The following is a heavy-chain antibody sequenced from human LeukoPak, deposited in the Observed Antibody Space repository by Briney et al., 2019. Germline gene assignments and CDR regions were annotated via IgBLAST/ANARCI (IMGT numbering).Heavy chain of an antibody. CDR2: ISWNSGSI. J-gene: IGHJ4*01. D-gene: IGHD6-19*01. Sequence: GRSLRLSCAASGFTFDDYAMHWVRQAPGKGLEWVSGISWNSGSIGYADSVKGRFTISRDNSKNTLYLQMNSLRAEDTAVYYCAKGIYSSGWSYFDYWGDGTLVTVSS. CDR3: AKGIYSSGWSYFDY. V-gene: IGHV3-9*01. CDR1: GFTFDDYA.